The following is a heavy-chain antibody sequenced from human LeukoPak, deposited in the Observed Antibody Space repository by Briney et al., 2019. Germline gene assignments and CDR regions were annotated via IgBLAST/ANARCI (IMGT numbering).Heavy chain of an antibody. CDR1: GFTLSSYE. Sequence: GSLRLSCAASGFTLSSYEMDWVRRAPGKGLEWVSYISSSGSTIYYADSVKGRFTISRDSAKNSLYLQMNTLRAEDTAVYYCARVVSNWGWLDAFDIWGQGTMVTVSS. CDR3: ARVVSNWGWLDAFDI. CDR2: ISSSGSTI. V-gene: IGHV3-48*03. D-gene: IGHD7-27*01. J-gene: IGHJ3*02.